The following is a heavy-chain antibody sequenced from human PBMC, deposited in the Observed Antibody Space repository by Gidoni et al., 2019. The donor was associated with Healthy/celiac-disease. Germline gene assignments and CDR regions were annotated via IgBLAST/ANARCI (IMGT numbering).Heavy chain of an antibody. CDR2: ISSSSSYI. CDR3: ARVCSYGSLCFDY. CDR1: GLSFSSYS. Sequence: EVQLKESGGGLVKRGGAGRLSCEAAGLSFSSYSMNWVRQAPGKGLEWVSSISSSSSYIYYADSVKGRFTISRDNAKTSLYLQMNSLGAEDTAVYYCARVCSYGSLCFDYWGQGTLVTVSS. D-gene: IGHD5-18*01. J-gene: IGHJ4*02. V-gene: IGHV3-21*01.